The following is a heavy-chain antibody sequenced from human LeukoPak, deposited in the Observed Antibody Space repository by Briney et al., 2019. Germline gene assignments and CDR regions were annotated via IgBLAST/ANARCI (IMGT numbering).Heavy chain of an antibody. J-gene: IGHJ4*02. CDR3: ARGYRSGPLDS. CDR1: GFTFTNYA. V-gene: IGHV3-30*04. D-gene: IGHD6-19*01. CDR2: ISFDGTNK. Sequence: PGKSLRLSCAASGFTFTNYAMHWVRQAPGKGLERVALISFDGTNKYYADSVKGRFTISRDNSKNTLYLQMNSLRADDSAVYYCARGYRSGPLDSWGQGTLVTVSS.